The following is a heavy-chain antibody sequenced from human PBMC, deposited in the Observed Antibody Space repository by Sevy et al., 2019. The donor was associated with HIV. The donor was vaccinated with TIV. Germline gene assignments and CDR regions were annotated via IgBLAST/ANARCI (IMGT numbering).Heavy chain of an antibody. CDR2: IRNKADSYTT. Sequence: GGSLRLSCAASGFTFSDHYMEWVRQAPGKGLEWVGRIRNKADSYTTEYAASVKGRFTISRDDSKNSLYLLMNTLKTEDTAVYYCATHAGIAAAGRVFDYWGQGTLVTVSS. V-gene: IGHV3-72*01. CDR3: ATHAGIAAAGRVFDY. J-gene: IGHJ4*02. CDR1: GFTFSDHY. D-gene: IGHD6-13*01.